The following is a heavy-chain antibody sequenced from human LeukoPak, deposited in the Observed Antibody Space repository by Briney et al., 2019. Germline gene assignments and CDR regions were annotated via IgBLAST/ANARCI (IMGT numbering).Heavy chain of an antibody. J-gene: IGHJ3*01. V-gene: IGHV3-23*01. CDR2: ISGTRAAT. Sequence: PGGSLRLSXAASGFSFSRTDMFWVRQAPGKGLEYVSSISGTRAATYYADPVRGRFTISRDNSKNMLFLQMNSLRAEDTALYYCAKGGPGAFDFWGQGTMVAVSS. CDR1: GFSFSRTD. CDR3: AKGGPGAFDF. D-gene: IGHD2-15*01.